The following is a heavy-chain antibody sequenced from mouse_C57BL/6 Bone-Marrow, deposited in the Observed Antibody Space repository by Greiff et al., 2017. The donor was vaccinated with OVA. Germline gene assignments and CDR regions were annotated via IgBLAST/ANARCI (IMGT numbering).Heavy chain of an antibody. V-gene: IGHV1-69*01. CDR3: ARYQRGYFDV. CDR1: GYTFTSYW. CDR2: IDPSDSYT. Sequence: VQLQQPGAELVMPGASVKLSCKASGYTFTSYWMHWVKQRPGQGLEWIGEIDPSDSYTNYNQKFKGKSTLTVDKSSSTAYMQLRSLTSEDSAVYYCARYQRGYFDVGGTGTTVTVSS. J-gene: IGHJ1*03.